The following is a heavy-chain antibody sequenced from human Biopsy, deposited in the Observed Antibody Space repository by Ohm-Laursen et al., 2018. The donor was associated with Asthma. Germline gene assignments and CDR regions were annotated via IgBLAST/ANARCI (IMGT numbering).Heavy chain of an antibody. D-gene: IGHD2-21*02. V-gene: IGHV4-31*03. J-gene: IGHJ4*02. CDR2: IHHSGTS. Sequence: TLSLTCTVSGDSIISGGCCWNWIRQHPGKGLEWIGYIHHSGTSYFNPSLKSRVSFSRDTSKNQFSLRLSSVTAADTAVYYCARGVDRVTGLLDHFDSWGQGTLVTVSS. CDR3: ARGVDRVTGLLDHFDS. CDR1: GDSIISGGCC.